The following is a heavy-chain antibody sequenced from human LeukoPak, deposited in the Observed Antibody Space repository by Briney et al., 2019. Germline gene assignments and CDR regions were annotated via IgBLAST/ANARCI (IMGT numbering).Heavy chain of an antibody. V-gene: IGHV1-69*05. J-gene: IGHJ3*02. CDR2: IIPIFGTA. CDR3: ARDGVTGGAFDI. Sequence: SVKVSCKASGGTFSSYAISWVRQAPGQGLEWMGGIIPIFGTANYAQKFQGRVTITTDESTSTAYMALSSLRSEDTAVYYCARDGVTGGAFDIWGQGTMVTVSS. CDR1: GGTFSSYA. D-gene: IGHD7-27*01.